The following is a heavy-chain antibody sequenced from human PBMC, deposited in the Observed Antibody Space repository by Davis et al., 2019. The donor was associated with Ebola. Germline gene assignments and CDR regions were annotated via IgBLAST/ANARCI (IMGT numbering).Heavy chain of an antibody. V-gene: IGHV4-59*11. Sequence: SETLSLTCTVSGGSIRTHYWSWIRQSPGKGLEWIGYGYYGGRTDYNPSLKSRAIIPVDKSKNHFSLNLSFVTAADTAIYYCARSVFYDSTGYYVHWYYDLWGRGTLVPLSS. CDR2: GYYGGRT. J-gene: IGHJ2*01. D-gene: IGHD3-22*01. CDR1: GGSIRTHY. CDR3: ARSVFYDSTGYYVHWYYDL.